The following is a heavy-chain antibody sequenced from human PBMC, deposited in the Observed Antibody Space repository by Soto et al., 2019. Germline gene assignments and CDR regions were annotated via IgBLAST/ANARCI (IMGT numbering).Heavy chain of an antibody. CDR3: TTLGFDP. Sequence: GSLLLACSASGYTFGNAWMSGVRQAPGKGLGWGGLVKSKSNCVTTDYAASVKGRFTISRDDSKNTLYLQMNSLKTEDTAVYYCTTLGFDPWGQGTLVTVSS. CDR1: GYTFGNAW. CDR2: VKSKSNCVTT. V-gene: IGHV3-15*01. J-gene: IGHJ5*02.